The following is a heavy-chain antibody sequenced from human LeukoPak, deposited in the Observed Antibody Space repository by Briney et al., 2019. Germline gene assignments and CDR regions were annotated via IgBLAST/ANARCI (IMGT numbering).Heavy chain of an antibody. Sequence: SGTLSLTCTVSGGSISSYYWSWIRQPAGKGLEWIGRIYTSGSTNYNPSLKSRVTMSVDTSKNQFSLKLTSVTAADTAVYYYARGQAQLSSRGNWFDPWGQGTLVTVSS. CDR2: IYTSGST. CDR1: GGSISSYY. CDR3: ARGQAQLSSRGNWFDP. V-gene: IGHV4-4*07. D-gene: IGHD6-13*01. J-gene: IGHJ5*02.